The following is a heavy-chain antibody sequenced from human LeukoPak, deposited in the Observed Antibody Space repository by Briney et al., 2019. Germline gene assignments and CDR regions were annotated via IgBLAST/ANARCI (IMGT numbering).Heavy chain of an antibody. J-gene: IGHJ4*02. D-gene: IGHD1-26*01. CDR2: IYYNGST. V-gene: IGHV4-59*08. CDR3: ARHDMDVAGAGLDYFDY. Sequence: SETLSLTCTVSGCSISRYYWSWIRQPPGKGLEWIGHIYYNGSTNYNPSLKSRLTISVDTSKIQFSLKLSSVSATDTGVYYCARHDMDVAGAGLDYFDYWGQGTVVSVSS. CDR1: GCSISRYY.